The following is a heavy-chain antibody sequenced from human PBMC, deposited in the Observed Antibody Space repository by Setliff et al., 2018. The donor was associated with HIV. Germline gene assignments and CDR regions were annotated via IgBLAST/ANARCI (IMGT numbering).Heavy chain of an antibody. D-gene: IGHD6-13*01. CDR1: NYTFSNYY. Sequence: GASVKVSCKTSNYTFSNYYLHWVKQAPGKSFEWMGIIDPSGGSTRYAQKFQGRVTMTRDTSTNTVYMELSSLRSEDTAVYYCGREGAAAGLDLDYWGQGTLVTVSS. V-gene: IGHV1-46*01. J-gene: IGHJ4*02. CDR2: IDPSGGST. CDR3: GREGAAAGLDLDY.